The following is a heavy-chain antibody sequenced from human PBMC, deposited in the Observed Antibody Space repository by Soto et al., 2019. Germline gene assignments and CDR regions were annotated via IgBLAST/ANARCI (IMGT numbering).Heavy chain of an antibody. CDR1: GYTFSSHG. CDR2: ISAYNGNT. CDR3: ARDFRSGYSNWFDP. Sequence: GASVTVSCKTSGYTFSSHGISWVRQGPGQGLEWMGWISAYNGNTNYAQKLQGRVTMTTDTSTSTAYMELRSLRSDDTAVYYCARDFRSGYSNWFDPWGQGTLVTVSS. V-gene: IGHV1-18*01. D-gene: IGHD3-3*01. J-gene: IGHJ5*02.